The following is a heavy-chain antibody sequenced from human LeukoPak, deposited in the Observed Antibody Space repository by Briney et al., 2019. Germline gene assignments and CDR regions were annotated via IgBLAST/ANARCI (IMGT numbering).Heavy chain of an antibody. D-gene: IGHD2-8*01. CDR3: AREAYSYRTNGVCPHGMDV. CDR2: INWNGGST. V-gene: IGHV3-20*04. CDR1: GFTFEDYG. Sequence: GGPLRLSCAASGFTFEDYGLSWVRQAPGKGLEWVSDINWNGGSTGYADSVKGRFTISRDNAKNSLYLQMNSLRVEDTALYYCAREAYSYRTNGVCPHGMDVWGQGTTVTVSS. J-gene: IGHJ6*02.